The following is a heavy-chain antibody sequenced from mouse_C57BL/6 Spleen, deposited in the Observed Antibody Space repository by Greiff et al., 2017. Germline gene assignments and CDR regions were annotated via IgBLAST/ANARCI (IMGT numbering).Heavy chain of an antibody. V-gene: IGHV1-54*01. J-gene: IGHJ3*01. Sequence: QVQLQQSGAELVRPGTSVKVSCKASGYAFTNYLIEWVKQRPGQGLEWIGVINPGSGGTNYNEKFKGKATLTADKSSSTAYMQLSSLTSEDSAVYFCARLRAQATSRFAYWGQGTLVTVSA. CDR1: GYAFTNYL. CDR3: ARLRAQATSRFAY. CDR2: INPGSGGT. D-gene: IGHD3-2*02.